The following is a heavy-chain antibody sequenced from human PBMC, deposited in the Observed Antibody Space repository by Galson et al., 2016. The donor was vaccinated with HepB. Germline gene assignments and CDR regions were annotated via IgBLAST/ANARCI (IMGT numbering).Heavy chain of an antibody. CDR3: VQGSTAPAV. Sequence: SLRLSCAASGFTFRNYGMTWVRQAPGKGLEVVSSISRRGDSTDYADSVKGRFTISRDNSKNTPSLQMNSLTADDTAIYYCVQGSTAPAVWGKGTTVTVSS. CDR1: GFTFRNYG. CDR2: ISRRGDST. V-gene: IGHV3-23*01. J-gene: IGHJ6*04. D-gene: IGHD2-2*01.